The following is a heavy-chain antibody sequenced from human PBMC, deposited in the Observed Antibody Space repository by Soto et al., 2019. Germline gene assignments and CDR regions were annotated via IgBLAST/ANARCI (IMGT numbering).Heavy chain of an antibody. D-gene: IGHD5-18*01. CDR1: GYTFTSYA. Sequence: ASVKVSCKXSGYTFTSYAMHWVRQAPGQRLEWMGWINAGNGNTKYSQKFQGRVTITRDTSASTAYMELSSLRSEDTALYYCARGDTAMVRFDYWGQGTLVTVSS. CDR3: ARGDTAMVRFDY. J-gene: IGHJ4*02. CDR2: INAGNGNT. V-gene: IGHV1-3*01.